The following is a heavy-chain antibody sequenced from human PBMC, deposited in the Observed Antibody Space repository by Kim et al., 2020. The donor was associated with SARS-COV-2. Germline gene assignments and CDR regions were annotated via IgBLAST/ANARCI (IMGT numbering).Heavy chain of an antibody. CDR1: GFTFSSYA. CDR2: ISGSGGST. J-gene: IGHJ6*02. V-gene: IGHV3-23*01. D-gene: IGHD6-19*01. CDR3: ATGQMGGEIAVAGYYYYYGMDV. Sequence: GGSLRLSCAASGFTFSSYAMSWVRQAPGKGLEWVSAISGSGGSTYYADSVKGRFTISRDNSKNTLSLQMNSLRAEDTAGYYCATGQMGGEIAVAGYYYYYGMDVWGQGTTVTVSS.